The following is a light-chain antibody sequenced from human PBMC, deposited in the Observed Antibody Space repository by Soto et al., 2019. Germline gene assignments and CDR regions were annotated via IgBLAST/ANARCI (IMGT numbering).Light chain of an antibody. CDR1: QSVSTN. CDR3: QQHDNWPRT. V-gene: IGKV3-15*01. J-gene: IGKJ1*01. CDR2: GAS. Sequence: DIVMTQSTATLSVAPGERATLACRASQSVSTNLAWYQQKPGQAPRLLIYGASTRATGIPARFSGSGSGTEFTLTINSLQSEDFAVYYCQQHDNWPRTFGQGTKVDIK.